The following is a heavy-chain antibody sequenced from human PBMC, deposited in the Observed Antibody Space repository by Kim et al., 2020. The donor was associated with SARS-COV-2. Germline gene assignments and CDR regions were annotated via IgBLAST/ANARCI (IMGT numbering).Heavy chain of an antibody. CDR1: GFTFGDYA. Sequence: GGSLRLSCTASGFTFGDYAMSWVRQAPGKGLEWVGFIRSKAYGGTTAYAASVKGRFTISRDDSKSIAYLQMNSLKTEETAVYYCTREGYSSDDDAFDIWGQGTMATVS. V-gene: IGHV3-49*04. D-gene: IGHD5-18*01. CDR2: IRSKAYGGTT. CDR3: TREGYSSDDDAFDI. J-gene: IGHJ3*02.